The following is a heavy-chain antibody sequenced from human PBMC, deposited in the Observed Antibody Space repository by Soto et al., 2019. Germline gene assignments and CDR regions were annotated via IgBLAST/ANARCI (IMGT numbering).Heavy chain of an antibody. V-gene: IGHV1-69*13. CDR2: IIPIFGTA. CDR1: GGTFSSYA. D-gene: IGHD2-2*01. Sequence: SVKVSCKASGGTFSSYAISWVRQAPGQGLEWMGGIIPIFGTANYAQKFQGRVTITADESTSTAYMELSSLRSEDTAVYYCASGYCISTSCYVNWFDPWGQGTLVTVSS. CDR3: ASGYCISTSCYVNWFDP. J-gene: IGHJ5*02.